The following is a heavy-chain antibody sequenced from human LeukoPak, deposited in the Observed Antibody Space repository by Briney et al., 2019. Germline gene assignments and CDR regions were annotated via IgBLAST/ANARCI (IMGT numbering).Heavy chain of an antibody. CDR1: GGSISSSSYY. J-gene: IGHJ4*02. V-gene: IGHV4-39*07. CDR2: IYYSGST. CDR3: ARGSSEGYYDGSGYYVDY. D-gene: IGHD3-22*01. Sequence: SETLSLTCTVSGGSISSSSYYWGWIRQPPGTGLEWIGSIYYSGSTYYNPSLKSRVTISVDTSKNQFSLKLSSVTGTDTAVYYWARGSSEGYYDGSGYYVDYWGQGTLVTVSS.